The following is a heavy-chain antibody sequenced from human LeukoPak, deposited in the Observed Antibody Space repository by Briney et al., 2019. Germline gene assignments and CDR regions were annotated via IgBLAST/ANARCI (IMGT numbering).Heavy chain of an antibody. V-gene: IGHV3-23*01. Sequence: PGGSLRLSCAASGFTFSSYGMSWVRQAPGKGLEWVSAISGSGGSTYYADSVKGRFTISRDNSKNTLYLQMNSLRAGDTAVYYCASQAPSSSWTDAFDIWGQGTMVTVSS. J-gene: IGHJ3*02. CDR2: ISGSGGST. CDR3: ASQAPSSSWTDAFDI. CDR1: GFTFSSYG. D-gene: IGHD6-13*01.